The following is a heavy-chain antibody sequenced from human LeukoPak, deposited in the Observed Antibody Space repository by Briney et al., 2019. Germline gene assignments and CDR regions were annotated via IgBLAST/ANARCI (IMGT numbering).Heavy chain of an antibody. CDR1: GFSLSTSGGG. J-gene: IGHJ5*02. V-gene: IGHV2-5*02. Sequence: SGPTLLNPTQTLTLTCTFSGFSLSTSGGGVGWIRQPPGKALEWLSLIYWDDDKRYSTSLKRRRTSTEDTSKTQVGRAMTNMDPLDTATYYCAHRRIVAVSGYNWFDPWGQGTLVTVSS. CDR3: AHRRIVAVSGYNWFDP. CDR2: IYWDDDK. D-gene: IGHD6-19*01.